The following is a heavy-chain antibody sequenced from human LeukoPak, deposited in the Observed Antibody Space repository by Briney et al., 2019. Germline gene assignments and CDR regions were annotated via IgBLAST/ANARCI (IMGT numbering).Heavy chain of an antibody. D-gene: IGHD3-22*01. Sequence: GGSLRLSCAASGFTFSSYAMHWVRQAPGKGLEWVAVISYDGSNKYYADSVKGRFTISRDNSKNTLYLQMNSLRAEDTAVYYCARADYYYDSSGYPPPQDWGQGTLDTVSS. J-gene: IGHJ4*02. V-gene: IGHV3-30-3*01. CDR3: ARADYYYDSSGYPPPQD. CDR2: ISYDGSNK. CDR1: GFTFSSYA.